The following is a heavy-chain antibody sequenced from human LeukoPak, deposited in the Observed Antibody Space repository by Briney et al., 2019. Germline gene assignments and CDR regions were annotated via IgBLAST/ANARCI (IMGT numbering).Heavy chain of an antibody. J-gene: IGHJ4*02. CDR3: EVSRQLDGEYFDY. Sequence: KASETLSLTCTVSGGSISSSSYYWGWIRQPPGKGLEWIGSIYYSGSTYYNPSLKSRVTISVDTSKNQFSLKLSSVTAADTAVYYCEVSRQLDGEYFDYWGQGTLVTVSS. D-gene: IGHD6-13*01. V-gene: IGHV4-39*01. CDR1: GGSISSSSYY. CDR2: IYYSGST.